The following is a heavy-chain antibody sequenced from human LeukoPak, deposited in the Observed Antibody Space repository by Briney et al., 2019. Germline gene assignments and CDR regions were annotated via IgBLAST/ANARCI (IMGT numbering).Heavy chain of an antibody. CDR2: IRYDGSNK. D-gene: IGHD1-26*01. J-gene: IGHJ6*03. CDR3: AKDGDQWELNYYYYMDV. V-gene: IGHV3-30*02. Sequence: GGSLRLSCAASGFTFSSHGMNWVRQAPGKGLEWVAFIRYDGSNKYYADSVKGRFTISRDNSKNTLYLQMNSLRAEDTAVYYCAKDGDQWELNYYYYMDVWGKGTTVTISS. CDR1: GFTFSSHG.